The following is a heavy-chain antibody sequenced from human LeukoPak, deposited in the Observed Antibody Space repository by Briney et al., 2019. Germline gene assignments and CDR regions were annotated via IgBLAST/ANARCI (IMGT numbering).Heavy chain of an antibody. J-gene: IGHJ4*02. CDR3: AKTTTGYSSGRFRGWPVDY. CDR1: GFTFSSCA. D-gene: IGHD6-19*01. Sequence: GGSLSLFCAPSGFTFSSCAMYWVRHAPGKGLECVSGIFGSGGSTHYADSVKGRFTISRDNSKNTVYLQMNSLRAEDTAVYYCAKTTTGYSSGRFRGWPVDYWGQGTLVTVSS. CDR2: IFGSGGST. V-gene: IGHV3-23*01.